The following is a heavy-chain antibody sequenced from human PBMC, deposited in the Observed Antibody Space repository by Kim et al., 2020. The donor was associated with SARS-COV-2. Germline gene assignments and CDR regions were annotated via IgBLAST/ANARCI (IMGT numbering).Heavy chain of an antibody. CDR2: IYYSGST. Sequence: SETLSLTCTVSGGSISSSSYYWGWIRQPPGKGLEWIGSIYYSGSTYYNPCLKSRVTISVDTPKNMFSLKRSSVTAADTAVYYCGKMVPRNWFDPWGQGTLVTVSS. V-gene: IGHV4-39*01. CDR3: GKMVPRNWFDP. J-gene: IGHJ5*02. CDR1: GGSISSSSYY. D-gene: IGHD2-8*01.